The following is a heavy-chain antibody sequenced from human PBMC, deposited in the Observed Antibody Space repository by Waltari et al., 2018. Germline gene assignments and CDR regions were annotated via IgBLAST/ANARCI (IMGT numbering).Heavy chain of an antibody. Sequence: EVQLVESGGGLVQPGGSLRLSCAASGFTFSRYWMHWVRQVPGKGLVWGSRINSDGSRPKYADSVEGRFTISRDNAKNTLYLQMNSLRVEDTAVYYCARDLREGYGRSYGMDVWGQGTTVTVSS. CDR1: GFTFSRYW. D-gene: IGHD3-16*01. J-gene: IGHJ6*02. CDR2: INSDGSRP. CDR3: ARDLREGYGRSYGMDV. V-gene: IGHV3-74*03.